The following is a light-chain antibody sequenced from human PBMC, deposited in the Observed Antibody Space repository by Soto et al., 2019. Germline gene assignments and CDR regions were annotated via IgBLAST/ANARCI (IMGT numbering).Light chain of an antibody. CDR1: QTINNW. V-gene: IGKV1-5*01. J-gene: IGKJ1*01. CDR2: HAS. CDR3: KHYNGYPWT. Sequence: DLQMTQSPSTLSATIGDRVTITCRASQTINNWLAWYQQKPGKAPNLLIYHASNLETGVPSRFSGSAFGTKFPLPISSLQLDVFAIYYSKHYNGYPWTFAKGTRV.